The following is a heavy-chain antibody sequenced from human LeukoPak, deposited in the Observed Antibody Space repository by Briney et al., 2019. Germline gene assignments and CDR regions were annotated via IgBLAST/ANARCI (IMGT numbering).Heavy chain of an antibody. CDR2: IHPDDSNT. J-gene: IGHJ6*02. Sequence: GESLKISCKGSGSRFTSHWIGWVRQKPGKGLEWMGIIHPDDSNTKYSPSFQGQVTISADKSIDTAYLQWTSLKASDSAVYFCGRHVDYYNRDTYYAYGMDVWGQGTTVTVSS. V-gene: IGHV5-51*01. CDR1: GSRFTSHW. CDR3: GRHVDYYNRDTYYAYGMDV. D-gene: IGHD3-22*01.